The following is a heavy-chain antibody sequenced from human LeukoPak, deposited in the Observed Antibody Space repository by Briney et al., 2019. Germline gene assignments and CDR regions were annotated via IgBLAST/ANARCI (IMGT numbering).Heavy chain of an antibody. Sequence: GASVKVSCKASGYTFTSYAMHWVRQAPGQRLEWMGWINAGNGNTKYSQEFQGRVTITRDTSASTAYMELSSLRSEDMAVYYCARGVATSPSPFDYWGQGTLVTVSS. CDR1: GYTFTSYA. J-gene: IGHJ4*02. CDR2: INAGNGNT. CDR3: ARGVATSPSPFDY. D-gene: IGHD5-12*01. V-gene: IGHV1-3*03.